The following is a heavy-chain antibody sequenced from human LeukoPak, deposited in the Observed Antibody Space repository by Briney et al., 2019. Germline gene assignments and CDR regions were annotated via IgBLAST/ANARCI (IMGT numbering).Heavy chain of an antibody. CDR1: GFTFSSYG. CDR2: IWYDGGNK. J-gene: IGHJ4*02. D-gene: IGHD7-27*01. CDR3: ARDIEEGRGDLRLGFDS. Sequence: GGSLRLSCAASGFTFSSYGMHWVRQARGKGLEWVALIWYDGGNKYYADSVKGRFTISRDNSKNTLYLQMNSLTAEDTAVYYCARDIEEGRGDLRLGFDSWGQGTLVTVSS. V-gene: IGHV3-33*01.